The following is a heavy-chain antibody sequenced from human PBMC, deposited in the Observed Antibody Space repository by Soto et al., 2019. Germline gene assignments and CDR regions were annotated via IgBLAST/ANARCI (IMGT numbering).Heavy chain of an antibody. V-gene: IGHV1-46*01. CDR1: GYTFTGYY. Sequence: ASVKVSCKASGYTFTGYYVHWVRQAPGQGLEWMGIIDPSSGTTGYTQKFQERVTMTRDTSMSTVYMELSRLRSEDTAVYYCARGAVVVPNGLIAGMDVWGLGTTVTVSS. CDR2: IDPSSGTT. D-gene: IGHD2-15*01. J-gene: IGHJ6*02. CDR3: ARGAVVVPNGLIAGMDV.